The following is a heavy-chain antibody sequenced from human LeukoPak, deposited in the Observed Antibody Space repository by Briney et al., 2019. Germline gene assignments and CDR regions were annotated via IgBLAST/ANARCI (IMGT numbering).Heavy chain of an antibody. CDR1: GYTFTSYG. J-gene: IGHJ4*02. CDR2: ISAYNGNT. D-gene: IGHD3-10*01. CDR3: AKESIWFGELLLDYFDY. Sequence: GASVKVSCKASGYTFTSYGISWVRQAPGQGLEWMGWISAYNGNTNYAQKLQGRVTMTTDTSTSTAYMELRSLRSDDTAVYYCAKESIWFGELLLDYFDYWGRGTLVTVSS. V-gene: IGHV1-18*01.